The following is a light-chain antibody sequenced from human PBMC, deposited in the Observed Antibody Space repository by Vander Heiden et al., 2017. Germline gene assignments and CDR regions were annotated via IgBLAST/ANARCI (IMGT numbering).Light chain of an antibody. Sequence: EIVLTQSPGTLSLSPGERATLSCRASQIITSSYLAWYQQKRGQAPRLLIYGTSNRATGIPDRFSGSGSGADFTLTISRLEPEDFAVYFCQQYGHLITFAAETKVEIK. CDR1: QIITSSY. J-gene: IGKJ4*01. V-gene: IGKV3-20*01. CDR2: GTS. CDR3: QQYGHLIT.